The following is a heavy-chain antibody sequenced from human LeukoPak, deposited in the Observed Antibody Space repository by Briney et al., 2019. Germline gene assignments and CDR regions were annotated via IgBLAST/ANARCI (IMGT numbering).Heavy chain of an antibody. D-gene: IGHD2-2*01. V-gene: IGHV4-59*04. CDR2: IYHSGST. Sequence: SETLSLTCTVSGGSISYYYWSWIRQPPGKGLEWVGYIYHSGSTYYNPSLKSRVTISVDRPKNQFSLKLSSVTAADTAVYYCAVGYCSSTSCRKDAFDIWGQGTMVTVSS. J-gene: IGHJ3*02. CDR1: GGSISYYY. CDR3: AVGYCSSTSCRKDAFDI.